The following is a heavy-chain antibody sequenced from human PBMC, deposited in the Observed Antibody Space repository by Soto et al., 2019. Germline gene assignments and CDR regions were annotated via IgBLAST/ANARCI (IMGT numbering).Heavy chain of an antibody. CDR2: IWYDGSKK. D-gene: IGHD3-3*01. J-gene: IGHJ6*02. CDR3: ARDASYYSLWSGYYPSRNGMDV. CDR1: GFTFSSFG. V-gene: IGHV3-33*01. Sequence: GGSLRLSCAASGFTFSSFGMHWVRQAPGKGLEWVSLIWYDGSKKSYGDSVKGRLTIPRDNSRNTVYLQMNSLRADDTAVYYCARDASYYSLWSGYYPSRNGMDVWGQGTTVTVSS.